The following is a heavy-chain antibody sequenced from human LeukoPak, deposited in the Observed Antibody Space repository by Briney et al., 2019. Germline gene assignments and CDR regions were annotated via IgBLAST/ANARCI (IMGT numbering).Heavy chain of an antibody. D-gene: IGHD3-16*01. CDR2: IKQDGSEE. CDR1: GFTFSSYW. V-gene: IGHV3-7*01. CDR3: ARDRVLHYFDY. Sequence: GGSLRLSCAASGFTFSSYWMSWVRQAPGKGLEWVANIKQDGSEEYYVDSVKGRFTISRDNSKNTLYLQMTSLRADDTAVYYCARDRVLHYFDYWGQGALVTVSS. J-gene: IGHJ4*02.